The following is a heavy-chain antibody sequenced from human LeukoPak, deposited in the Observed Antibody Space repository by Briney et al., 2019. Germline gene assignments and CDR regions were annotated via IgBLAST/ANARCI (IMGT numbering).Heavy chain of an antibody. D-gene: IGHD4-17*01. CDR3: ARDGYGDYSFDY. CDR1: GFTFSSYW. CDR2: ISSSSSYI. J-gene: IGHJ4*02. Sequence: PGGSLRLSCAASGFTFSSYWMHWVRQAPGKGLEWVSSISSSSSYIYYADSVKGRFTISRDNAKNSLYLQMNSLRAEDTAVYYCARDGYGDYSFDYWGQGTLVTVSS. V-gene: IGHV3-21*01.